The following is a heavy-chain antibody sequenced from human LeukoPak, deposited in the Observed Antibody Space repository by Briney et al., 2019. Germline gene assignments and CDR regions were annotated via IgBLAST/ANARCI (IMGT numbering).Heavy chain of an antibody. J-gene: IGHJ6*03. D-gene: IGHD3-10*01. CDR2: INPNSGGT. CDR3: ASKSWFGELLPDYYYYMDV. Sequence: SVHVPCKPCRYTFTGYYMHWVRQAPGQGLEWMGWINPNSGGTNYAQKFQGRVTMTRDTSISTAYMELSRLRSDDTAVYYCASKSWFGELLPDYYYYMDVWGKGTTVTVSS. CDR1: RYTFTGYY. V-gene: IGHV1-2*02.